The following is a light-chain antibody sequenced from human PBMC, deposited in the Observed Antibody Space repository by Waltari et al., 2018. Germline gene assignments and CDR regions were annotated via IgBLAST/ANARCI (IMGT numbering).Light chain of an antibody. V-gene: IGLV2-8*01. CDR2: DVD. CDR3: ASYAGSDRRYVV. J-gene: IGLJ2*01. Sequence: QSALTQPPSASGSPGQSVTISCTGTSSDIGYYNYVSWYQLHPGKAPKLIIYDVDKRPSGVPDRFSGSKSGNTASLTVSGLQAADEGDYYCASYAGSDRRYVVFGGGTKVTV. CDR1: SSDIGYYNY.